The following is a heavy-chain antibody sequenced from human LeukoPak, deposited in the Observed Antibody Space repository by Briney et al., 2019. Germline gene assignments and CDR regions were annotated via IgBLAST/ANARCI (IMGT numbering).Heavy chain of an antibody. Sequence: GGSLRLSCAASGFTFSSYWMNWVRQAPGKGLVWVSRIKSDGSTTNYADSVKGRFAISRDNAKNTLYLQMNSLRAEDTAVYYSARVGGLSTSSGYYYGMDIWGQGTTVTGSS. D-gene: IGHD6-6*01. CDR3: ARVGGLSTSSGYYYGMDI. CDR1: GFTFSSYW. J-gene: IGHJ6*02. CDR2: IKSDGSTT. V-gene: IGHV3-74*01.